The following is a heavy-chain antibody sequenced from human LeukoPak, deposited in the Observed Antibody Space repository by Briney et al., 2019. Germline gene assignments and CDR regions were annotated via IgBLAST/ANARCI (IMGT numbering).Heavy chain of an antibody. J-gene: IGHJ4*02. V-gene: IGHV3-23*01. CDR1: GFTFSNYA. CDR3: AKDVGAAAGFYLDS. Sequence: GGSLRLSCVGSGFTFSNYAMTWVRQAPGKGLEWVSSISATGSNTYRAFSVKGRVTISRANSQNTLFLEMNSLRAEDTAIYYCAKDVGAAAGFYLDSWGQGTLVIVSS. D-gene: IGHD6-13*01. CDR2: ISATGSNT.